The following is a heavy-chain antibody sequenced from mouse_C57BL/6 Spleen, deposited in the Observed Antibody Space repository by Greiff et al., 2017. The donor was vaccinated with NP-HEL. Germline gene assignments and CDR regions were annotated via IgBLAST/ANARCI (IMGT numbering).Heavy chain of an antibody. CDR2: ILPGSGST. V-gene: IGHV1-9*01. D-gene: IGHD1-1*01. CDR3: ARRGFDYYGIGFPFAY. J-gene: IGHJ3*01. Sequence: QVQLQQSGAELMKPGASVKLSCKATGYTFTGYWIEWVKQRPGHGLEWIGEILPGSGSTNYTEKFKGKATFTADTSSNTAYMQLSSLTTEDSAIYYCARRGFDYYGIGFPFAYWGQGTLVTVSA. CDR1: GYTFTGYW.